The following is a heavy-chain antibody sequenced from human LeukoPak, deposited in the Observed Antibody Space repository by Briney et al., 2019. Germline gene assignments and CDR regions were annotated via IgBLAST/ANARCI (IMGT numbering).Heavy chain of an antibody. V-gene: IGHV3-66*02. D-gene: IGHD2-2*01. J-gene: IGHJ4*02. CDR2: IYSGGST. Sequence: GGSLRLSCAASGFTVSSNYMSWLRQAPGKGLEWVAVIYSGGSTYYADSVKGRFTISRDNSKNTLYLQMNSLRAEDTAVYYCARDCSSTSCYDKFDYWGQGTLVTVSS. CDR3: ARDCSSTSCYDKFDY. CDR1: GFTVSSNY.